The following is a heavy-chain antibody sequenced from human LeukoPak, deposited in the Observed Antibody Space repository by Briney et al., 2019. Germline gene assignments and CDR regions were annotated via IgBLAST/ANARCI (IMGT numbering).Heavy chain of an antibody. CDR2: IIPIFGTA. D-gene: IGHD3-22*01. CDR3: ARDAPDPDDSSGYYRFFDY. V-gene: IGHV1-69*13. CDR1: GYTFTSYG. Sequence: SVKVSCKASGYTFTSYGINWVRQAPGQGLEWMGGIIPIFGTANYAQKFQGRVTITADESTSTAYMELSSLRSEDTAVYYCARDAPDPDDSSGYYRFFDYWGQGTLVTVSS. J-gene: IGHJ4*02.